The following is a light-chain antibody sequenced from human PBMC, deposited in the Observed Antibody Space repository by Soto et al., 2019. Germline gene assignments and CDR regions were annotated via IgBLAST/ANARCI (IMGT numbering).Light chain of an antibody. J-gene: IGKJ5*01. CDR2: GAS. CDR1: QSVSSSY. Sequence: EIVLTQSPGSLSLSPGERATLSYRASQSVSSSYLAWYQQKPGQAPRLLIYGASSRATGIPDRFSGSASGTEFTLTISSLQSEDFAVYYCQQYDNSPITFGQGTRLEIK. CDR3: QQYDNSPIT. V-gene: IGKV3-20*01.